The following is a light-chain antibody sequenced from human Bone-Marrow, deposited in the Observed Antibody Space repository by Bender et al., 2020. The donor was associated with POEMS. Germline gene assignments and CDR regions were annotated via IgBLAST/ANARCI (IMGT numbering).Light chain of an antibody. CDR1: NNDIGNFNY. V-gene: IGLV2-23*02. CDR3: CSYAGDNSFIV. CDR2: EVT. J-gene: IGLJ2*01. Sequence: QSALTQPASVSGYPGRSITIFCRGTNNDIGNFNYVSWYQQHPVKAPQVLISEVTKRSSGVSHRFSGSKSGRTASLTISGLQPGDEADYYCCSYAGDNSFIVFGGGTKVTVV.